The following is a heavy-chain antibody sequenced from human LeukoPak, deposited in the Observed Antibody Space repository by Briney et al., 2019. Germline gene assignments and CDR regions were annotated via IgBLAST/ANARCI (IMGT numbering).Heavy chain of an antibody. CDR3: TKRAEFGGFDP. CDR2: ISTTVGNT. CDR1: GFTFSTSA. V-gene: IGHV3-23*01. Sequence: GGSLRLSCAASGFTFSTSAMSWVRQAPGKGLEWVSFISTTVGNTYYADSVKGRFTISRDNSNHTPYLQMNSLTAEDTAVYYCTKRAEFGGFDPWGQGTLVTVSS. J-gene: IGHJ5*02. D-gene: IGHD3-10*01.